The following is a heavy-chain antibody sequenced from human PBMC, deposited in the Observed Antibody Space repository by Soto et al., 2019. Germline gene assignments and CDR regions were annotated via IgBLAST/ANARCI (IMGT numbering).Heavy chain of an antibody. Sequence: GASVKVSCKASGYTFTSYGISWVRQAPGQGLEWMGWISAYNGNTNYAQKLQGRVTMTTDTSTSTADMELRSLRTDDTAGYFCARHGALNYYDSSGYYSAFDIWGQGTMVTVSS. CDR2: ISAYNGNT. CDR1: GYTFTSYG. CDR3: ARHGALNYYDSSGYYSAFDI. V-gene: IGHV1-18*01. D-gene: IGHD3-22*01. J-gene: IGHJ3*02.